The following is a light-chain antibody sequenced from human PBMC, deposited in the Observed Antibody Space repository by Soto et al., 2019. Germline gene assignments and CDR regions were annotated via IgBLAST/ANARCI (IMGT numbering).Light chain of an antibody. J-gene: IGLJ2*01. V-gene: IGLV1-40*01. CDR3: QSYDSSLRVVL. CDR2: GNS. Sequence: QPGLTQPPSVSGAPGQRVTISCTGSSSNIGAGYDVHWYQQLPGTAPKLLIYGNSNRPSGVPDRFSGSKSGTSASLAITGLQAEDEADYYCQSYDSSLRVVLFGVGTKHTVL. CDR1: SSNIGAGYD.